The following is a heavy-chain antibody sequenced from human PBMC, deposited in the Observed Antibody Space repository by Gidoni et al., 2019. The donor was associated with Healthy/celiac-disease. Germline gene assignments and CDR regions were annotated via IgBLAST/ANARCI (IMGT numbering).Heavy chain of an antibody. V-gene: IGHV3-21*01. D-gene: IGHD2-2*01. CDR1: GFTFSSYS. CDR3: ARSRSPSGMDV. J-gene: IGHJ6*02. CDR2: ICSNSSYI. Sequence: EVQLVGSGGGLVKPGGSLRLSCAASGFTFSSYSMNWVRQAPGKGLEGVSSICSNSSYIYYADSVKGRLTISRDNTKSSLYLQMNSLSAEDTAVYYCARSRSPSGMDVWGQGTTVTVSS.